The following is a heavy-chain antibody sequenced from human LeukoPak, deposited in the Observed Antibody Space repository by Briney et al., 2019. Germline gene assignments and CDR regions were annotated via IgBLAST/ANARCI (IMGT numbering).Heavy chain of an antibody. D-gene: IGHD5-18*01. V-gene: IGHV4-4*02. CDR2: IYHSGST. Sequence: PSETLSLTCAVSGGSISSSNWWSWVRQPPGKGLEWIGEIYHSGSTNYNPSLKSRVTTSVDKSKNQFSLKLSSVTAADTAVYYCARAGYSYVTFDYWGQGTLVTVSS. CDR3: ARAGYSYVTFDY. J-gene: IGHJ4*02. CDR1: GGSISSSNW.